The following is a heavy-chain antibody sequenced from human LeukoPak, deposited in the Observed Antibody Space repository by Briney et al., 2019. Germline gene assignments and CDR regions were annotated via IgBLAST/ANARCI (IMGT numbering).Heavy chain of an antibody. D-gene: IGHD3-22*01. Sequence: KSSETLSLTCTVSGGSISSSSYYWGWIRQPPGKGLEWIGSIYYSGSTYYNPSLKSRVTISVDTSKNQFSLKLSSVTAADTAVYYCARALRSSGYHYWGQGTLVTVSS. J-gene: IGHJ4*02. V-gene: IGHV4-39*07. CDR1: GGSISSSSYY. CDR2: IYYSGST. CDR3: ARALRSSGYHY.